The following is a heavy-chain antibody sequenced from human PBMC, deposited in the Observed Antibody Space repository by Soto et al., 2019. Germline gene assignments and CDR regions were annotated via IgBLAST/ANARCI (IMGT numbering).Heavy chain of an antibody. J-gene: IGHJ5*01. V-gene: IGHV4-30-4*01. D-gene: IGHD2-2*01. CDR2: IYHTGNT. Sequence: SETLSLTCTVSGGSISDDPYWSWIRQTPGKGLEWIGYIYHTGNTYYNPSLRSRVSISVDKSKSQFSLKLISVTAADTAVYFCARDEYQLLSSVSWFDSWGQGTLVTVSS. CDR3: ARDEYQLLSSVSWFDS. CDR1: GGSISDDPY.